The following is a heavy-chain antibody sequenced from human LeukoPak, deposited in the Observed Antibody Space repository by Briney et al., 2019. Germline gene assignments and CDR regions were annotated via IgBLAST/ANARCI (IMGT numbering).Heavy chain of an antibody. Sequence: GGSLRLSCAASGFTFSSYAMSWVRRAPGEGLEWVSVISGNGGGTYYADSVKGRFAISRDNSKNTLYLQMNSLRAEDTAVYYCARVGILGATRYFDYWGREPWSPSPQ. CDR1: GFTFSSYA. CDR3: ARVGILGATRYFDY. V-gene: IGHV3-23*01. D-gene: IGHD1-26*01. J-gene: IGHJ4*02. CDR2: ISGNGGGT.